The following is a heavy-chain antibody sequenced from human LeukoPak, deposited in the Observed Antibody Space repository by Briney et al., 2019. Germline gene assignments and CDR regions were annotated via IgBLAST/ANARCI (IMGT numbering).Heavy chain of an antibody. CDR3: ARVNNYDSSGYFY. CDR1: GYTFTSYP. CDR2: INAGNGNT. D-gene: IGHD3-22*01. Sequence: GASVKVSCKASGYTFTSYPMNWVRQAPGQRLEWMGWINAGNGNTKYSQEFQGRVTITRDTSASTAYMELSSLRSEDMAVYYCARVNNYDSSGYFYWGQGTLVTVSS. V-gene: IGHV1-3*03. J-gene: IGHJ4*02.